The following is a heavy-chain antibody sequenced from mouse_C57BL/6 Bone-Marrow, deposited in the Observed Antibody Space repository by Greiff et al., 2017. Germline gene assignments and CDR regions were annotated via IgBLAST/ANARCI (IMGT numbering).Heavy chain of an antibody. J-gene: IGHJ2*01. D-gene: IGHD1-1*01. Sequence: EVKLQESGGDLVKPGGSLKLSCAASGFTFSSYGMSWVRQTPDKRLEWVATISSGGSYTYYPDSVKGRFTISRDNAKNTLYLQMSSLKSEDTAMYYCARHPLLPYYFDYWGQGTTLTVSS. V-gene: IGHV5-6*01. CDR2: ISSGGSYT. CDR3: ARHPLLPYYFDY. CDR1: GFTFSSYG.